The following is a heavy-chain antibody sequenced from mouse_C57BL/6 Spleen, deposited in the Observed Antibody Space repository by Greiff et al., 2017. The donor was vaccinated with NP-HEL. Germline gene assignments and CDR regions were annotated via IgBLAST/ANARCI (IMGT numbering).Heavy chain of an antibody. CDR1: GYAFSSSW. Sequence: VQLQQSGPELVKPGASVKISCKASGYAFSSSWMNWVKQRPGKGLEWIGRIYPGDGDTNYNGKFKGKATLTADKSSSTAYMQLSSLTSEDSAFYFCARSGDYEPWFAYWGQGTLVTVSA. J-gene: IGHJ3*01. D-gene: IGHD2-4*01. CDR3: ARSGDYEPWFAY. V-gene: IGHV1-82*01. CDR2: IYPGDGDT.